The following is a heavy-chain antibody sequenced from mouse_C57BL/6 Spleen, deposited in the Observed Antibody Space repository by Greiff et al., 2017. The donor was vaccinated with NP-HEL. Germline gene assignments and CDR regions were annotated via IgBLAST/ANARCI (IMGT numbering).Heavy chain of an antibody. CDR2: IDPSDSYT. V-gene: IGHV1-69*01. D-gene: IGHD3-1*01. CDR1: GYTFTSYW. J-gene: IGHJ2*01. CDR3: ARSGVSHYFDY. Sequence: VQLQQPGAELVMPGALVKLSCKASGYTFTSYWMHWVKQRPGQGLEWIGEIDPSDSYTNYNQKFKGKSTLTVDKSSSTAYMQLSSLTSEDSAVYYCARSGVSHYFDYWGQGTTLTVSS.